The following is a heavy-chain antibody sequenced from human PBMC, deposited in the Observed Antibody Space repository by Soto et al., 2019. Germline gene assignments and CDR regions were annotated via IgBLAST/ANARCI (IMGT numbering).Heavy chain of an antibody. D-gene: IGHD3-3*01. Sequence: GGSLRLSRVASGFTFENYAMSWVRQAPGKGLEWVSAISGSGGTTYYSDSVKGRFTISRDNSKNTVYLQMNDLRVEDAAEYFCAKDSWAIFGVPAGEYYAMDVWGQGTTVTVSS. CDR3: AKDSWAIFGVPAGEYYAMDV. CDR2: ISGSGGTT. V-gene: IGHV3-23*01. CDR1: GFTFENYA. J-gene: IGHJ6*02.